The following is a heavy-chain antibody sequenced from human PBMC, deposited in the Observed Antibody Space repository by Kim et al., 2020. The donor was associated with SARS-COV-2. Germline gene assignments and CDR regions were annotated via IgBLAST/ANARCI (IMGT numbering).Heavy chain of an antibody. CDR1: GFAFISFD. CDR3: ARMPRGIWQSNGLDV. CDR2: ISSGGTYT. J-gene: IGHJ6*02. V-gene: IGHV3-21*05. D-gene: IGHD3-10*01. Sequence: GGSLRLSCAAAGFAFISFDINWVRQAPGEGLEYVSYISSGGTYTYYADSVKGRFTIFRDNAKNSVYLEMNSLRAEDTAVYYCARMPRGIWQSNGLDVWG.